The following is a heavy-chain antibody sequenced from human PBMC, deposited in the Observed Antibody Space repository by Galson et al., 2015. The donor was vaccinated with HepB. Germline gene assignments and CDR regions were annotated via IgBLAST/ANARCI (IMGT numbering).Heavy chain of an antibody. D-gene: IGHD3-3*01. Sequence: SLRLSCAASGFTFGDYAMSWFRQAPGKGLEWVGFIRSKAYGGTTEYAASVKGRFTISRDDSKSIAYLQMNSLKTEDTAVYYCTRLLPVYDFWSGYPHDYWGQGTLVTVSS. J-gene: IGHJ4*02. CDR2: IRSKAYGGTT. CDR1: GFTFGDYA. CDR3: TRLLPVYDFWSGYPHDY. V-gene: IGHV3-49*03.